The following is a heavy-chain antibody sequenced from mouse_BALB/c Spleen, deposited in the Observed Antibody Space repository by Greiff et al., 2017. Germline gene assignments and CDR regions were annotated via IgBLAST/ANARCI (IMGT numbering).Heavy chain of an antibody. CDR1: GFSLTSYD. CDR2: IWTGGGT. CDR3: VLLMDY. Sequence: VNVVESGPGLVAPSQSLSITCTVSGFSLTSYDISWIRQPPGKGLEWLGVIWTGGGTNYNSAFMSRLSISKDNSKSQVFLKMNSLQTDDTAIYYCVLLMDYWGQGTSVTVSS. V-gene: IGHV2-9-2*01. J-gene: IGHJ4*01.